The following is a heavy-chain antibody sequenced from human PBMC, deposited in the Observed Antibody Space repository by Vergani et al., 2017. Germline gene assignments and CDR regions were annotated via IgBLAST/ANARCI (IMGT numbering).Heavy chain of an antibody. J-gene: IGHJ5*02. CDR2: IYYSGSS. CDR1: GASIRSSNYY. V-gene: IGHV4-39*01. D-gene: IGHD6-19*01. Sequence: QLQLQESGPGLVKPSATLSLTCSVSGASIRSSNYYWGWIRQPPGKGLEWIASIYYSGSSYYNPSLKSRVTTSVDTSKTQFSLKLSSVTAADTAVYFCARHSTVEWLVKLGWIDPWGQGILVTVPS. CDR3: ARHSTVEWLVKLGWIDP.